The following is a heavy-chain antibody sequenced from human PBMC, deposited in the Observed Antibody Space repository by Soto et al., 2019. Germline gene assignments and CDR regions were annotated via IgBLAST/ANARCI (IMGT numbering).Heavy chain of an antibody. V-gene: IGHV4-31*03. CDR2: IYYSGGT. Sequence: QVQLQESGPGLVKPSQTLSLTCTVSGGSISSGDYYWSWIRQHPGKGLEWIGYIYYSGGTYYNPSLKSRVTISVDTSKNQVSLKLSSVTAADTAVYYCARWWSGSRQGFDPWGQGTLVTVSS. D-gene: IGHD3-3*01. CDR1: GGSISSGDYY. J-gene: IGHJ5*02. CDR3: ARWWSGSRQGFDP.